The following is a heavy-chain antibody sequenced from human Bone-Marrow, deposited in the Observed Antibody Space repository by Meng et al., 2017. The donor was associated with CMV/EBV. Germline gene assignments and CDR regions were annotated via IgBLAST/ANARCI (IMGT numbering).Heavy chain of an antibody. V-gene: IGHV5-51*01. CDR3: ARQGIAVGANTPIYPYYGMDV. CDR2: IYPGDSDT. Sequence: GGSLRLSCKASGYNFTNYWIGWVRQMPGKGLEWMAIIYPGDSDTRYSPSFQGQVTISADKSISSAYLQWISLKASDAAMYYCARQGIAVGANTPIYPYYGMDVWGQGTTVTVSS. J-gene: IGHJ6*02. CDR1: GYNFTNYW. D-gene: IGHD6-19*01.